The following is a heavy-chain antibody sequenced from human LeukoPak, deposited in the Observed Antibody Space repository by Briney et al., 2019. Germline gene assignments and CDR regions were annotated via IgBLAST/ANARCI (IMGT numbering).Heavy chain of an antibody. J-gene: IGHJ6*02. Sequence: PSETLSLTCIVSGGSISNYYWSWIRQPAGKGLEWIGRIYTREGTNYNPSLKSRVTMSVDTSKNQFSLKLSSVTAADTAVYYCARADLRYYYGMDVWGQGTTVTVSS. CDR3: ARADLRYYYGMDV. V-gene: IGHV4-4*07. CDR1: GGSISNYY. CDR2: IYTREGT.